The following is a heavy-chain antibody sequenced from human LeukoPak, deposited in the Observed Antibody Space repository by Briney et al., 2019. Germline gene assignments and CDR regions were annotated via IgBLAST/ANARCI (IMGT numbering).Heavy chain of an antibody. Sequence: SETLSLTCTVSGGSISSYYWSWIRQPAGKGLEWIGRIYTSGSTNYNPSLKSRVTMSVDTSKNKFPLKLSSVTAADTAVYYCARDPSIAVADWFDPWGQGTLVTVSS. CDR1: GGSISSYY. D-gene: IGHD6-19*01. CDR3: ARDPSIAVADWFDP. V-gene: IGHV4-4*07. CDR2: IYTSGST. J-gene: IGHJ5*02.